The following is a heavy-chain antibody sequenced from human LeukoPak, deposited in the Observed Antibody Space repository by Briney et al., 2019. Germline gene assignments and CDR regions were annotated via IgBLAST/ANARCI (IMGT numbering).Heavy chain of an antibody. Sequence: PGGSLRLSYAASGFTFSSYGMSWVRQPPGKGLEWIGEIYHSGSTNYNPSLKSRVTISVDKSKNQFSLKLSSVTAADTAVYYCARSNGGYYTNYYYYYMDVWGKGTTVTVSS. D-gene: IGHD3-3*01. J-gene: IGHJ6*03. CDR3: ARSNGGYYTNYYYYYMDV. CDR1: GFTFSSYGM. V-gene: IGHV4-4*02. CDR2: IYHSGST.